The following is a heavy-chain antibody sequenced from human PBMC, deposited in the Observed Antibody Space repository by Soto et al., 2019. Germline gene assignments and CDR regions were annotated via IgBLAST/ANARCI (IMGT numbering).Heavy chain of an antibody. V-gene: IGHV4-34*01. CDR2: INHSGST. D-gene: IGHD6-19*01. J-gene: IGHJ6*02. CDR1: GGSFSGYY. CDR3: ARPTRQWLGLRYYYGMDV. Sequence: SETLSLTCAVYGGSFSGYYWSWIRQPPGXXLEWIGEINHSGSTNYNPSLKSRVTISVDTSKNQFSLKLSSVTAADTAVYYCARPTRQWLGLRYYYGMDVWGQGTTVTVSS.